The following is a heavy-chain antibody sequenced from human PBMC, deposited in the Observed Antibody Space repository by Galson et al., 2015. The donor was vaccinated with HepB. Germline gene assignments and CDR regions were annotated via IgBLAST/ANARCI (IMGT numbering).Heavy chain of an antibody. CDR2: INPSGGST. CDR3: ARARYCSSTSCLPGDY. CDR1: GYTFTSYY. J-gene: IGHJ4*02. V-gene: IGHV1-46*01. D-gene: IGHD2-2*01. Sequence: SVKVSCKASGYTFTSYYMHWVRQAPGQGLEWMGIINPSGGSTSYAQKFQGRVTMTRDTPTSTVYMGLSSLRSEDTAVYYCARARYCSSTSCLPGDYWGQGTLVTVSS.